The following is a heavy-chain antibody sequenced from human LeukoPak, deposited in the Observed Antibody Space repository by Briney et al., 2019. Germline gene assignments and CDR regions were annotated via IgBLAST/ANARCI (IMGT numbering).Heavy chain of an antibody. Sequence: GGSLRLSCAASGFTLTNYPMSWVRQTPGRGLEWVSSMSARGGGSYYADSVKGRFTISRDSSKNTLYLQMNSLRAEDTAVYYCAKDGGLWVSAHWGDSWGRGTLVTVSS. V-gene: IGHV3-23*01. D-gene: IGHD7-27*01. CDR3: AKDGGLWVSAHWGDS. CDR2: MSARGGGS. CDR1: GFTLTNYP. J-gene: IGHJ4*02.